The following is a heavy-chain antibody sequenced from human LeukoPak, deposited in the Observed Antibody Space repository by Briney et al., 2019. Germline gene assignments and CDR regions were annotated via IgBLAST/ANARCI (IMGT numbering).Heavy chain of an antibody. CDR2: ISSSGSPI. Sequence: PGGSLRLSCAASGFTFSDYYMNWIRQAPGKGLEWISYISSSGSPIYYADSVKGRFTISRDNAKNSLYLQMNSLRAEDTAIYYCARIGYSSSSLDYWGQGTLVTVSS. CDR1: GFTFSDYY. D-gene: IGHD6-6*01. J-gene: IGHJ4*02. V-gene: IGHV3-11*04. CDR3: ARIGYSSSSLDY.